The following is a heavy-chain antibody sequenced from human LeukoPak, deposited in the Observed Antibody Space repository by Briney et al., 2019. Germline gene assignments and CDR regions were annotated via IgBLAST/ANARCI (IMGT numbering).Heavy chain of an antibody. Sequence: SGTLSLTCTVSGGSVSSGSYYWSWIRPPPGKGLEWIGYIYYSGSTNYNPSLKSRVTISVDTSKNQFSLKLSSVTAADTAVYYCARVTRFAFDIWGQGTMVTVSS. CDR1: GGSVSSGSYY. J-gene: IGHJ3*02. CDR2: IYYSGST. D-gene: IGHD3-3*01. CDR3: ARVTRFAFDI. V-gene: IGHV4-61*01.